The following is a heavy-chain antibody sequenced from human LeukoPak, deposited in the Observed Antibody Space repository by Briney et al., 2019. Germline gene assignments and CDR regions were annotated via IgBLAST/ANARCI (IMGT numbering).Heavy chain of an antibody. V-gene: IGHV4-39*07. J-gene: IGHJ4*02. Sequence: PSETLSLTCTVSGGSISSSSYYWGWIRQPPGKGLEWIGRIYTSGSTNYNPSLKSRVTMSVDTSKNQFSLKLSSVTAADTAVYYCARGILGDYYDSSGYSSYYFDYWGQGTLVTVSS. CDR1: GGSISSSSYY. CDR2: IYTSGST. CDR3: ARGILGDYYDSSGYSSYYFDY. D-gene: IGHD3-22*01.